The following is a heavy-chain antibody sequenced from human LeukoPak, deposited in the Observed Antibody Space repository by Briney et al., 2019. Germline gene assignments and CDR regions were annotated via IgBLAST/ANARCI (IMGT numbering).Heavy chain of an antibody. CDR2: IIPILGIA. Sequence: ASVKVSFKASGGTFSSYAISWVRQAPGQGLGWMGRIIPILGIANYAQKFQGRVTITANKSASQAYMELSSLRSEDTAVYYCARETNWTFDYWGQGTLVTVSS. J-gene: IGHJ4*02. CDR1: GGTFSSYA. CDR3: ARETNWTFDY. D-gene: IGHD1-20*01. V-gene: IGHV1-69*04.